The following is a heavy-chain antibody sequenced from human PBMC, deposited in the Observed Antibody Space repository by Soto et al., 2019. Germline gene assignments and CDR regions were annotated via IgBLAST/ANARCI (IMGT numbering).Heavy chain of an antibody. J-gene: IGHJ4*02. CDR2: IYYTGTI. V-gene: IGHV4-4*02. Sequence: QVQLQESGPGLVKPSGTLSLSCAVSGGSISSLHWWNWVRQPPGKGLEWIGEIYYTGTINYNPSLRSRVTLSIDNSGDQFSLTLNSVTAVDTAVYFCARAQRRYTNFDIWGPGTLVTVSS. CDR3: ARAQRRYTNFDI. D-gene: IGHD3-16*02. CDR1: GGSISSLHW.